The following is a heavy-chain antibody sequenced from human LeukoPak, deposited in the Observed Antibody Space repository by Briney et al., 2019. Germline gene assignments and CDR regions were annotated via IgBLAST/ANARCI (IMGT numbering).Heavy chain of an antibody. CDR2: IYSGGST. CDR1: GFTVSSNY. D-gene: IGHD5-18*01. J-gene: IGHJ4*02. Sequence: PGGSLRLSCAASGFTVSSNYMSWVRQAPGKGLEWVSVIYSGGSTYYADSVKGRFTISRDNSKNTLYLQMNSLRAEDTAVYYCARGLASYGVYYFDYWGQGTLVTVSS. V-gene: IGHV3-53*01. CDR3: ARGLASYGVYYFDY.